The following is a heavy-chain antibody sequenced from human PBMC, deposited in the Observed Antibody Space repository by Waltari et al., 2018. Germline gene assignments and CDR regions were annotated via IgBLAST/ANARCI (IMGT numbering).Heavy chain of an antibody. CDR3: AGEGEALGYCSGGSCYPFDY. V-gene: IGHV1-69*01. CDR1: GGTFSSYA. CDR2: LIPIFGTA. D-gene: IGHD2-15*01. Sequence: QVQLVQSGAEVKKPGSSVKVSCKASGGTFSSYAISWVRQAPGQGLEWMGGLIPIFGTASTAPKIQCRDTITAYESTSTAYMELSSLRSEDTAVYYCAGEGEALGYCSGGSCYPFDYWGQGTLVTVSS. J-gene: IGHJ4*02.